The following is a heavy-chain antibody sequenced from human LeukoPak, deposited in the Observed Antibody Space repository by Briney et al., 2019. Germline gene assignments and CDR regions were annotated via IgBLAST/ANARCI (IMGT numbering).Heavy chain of an antibody. D-gene: IGHD3-22*01. CDR1: GGSISSGGYS. V-gene: IGHV4-30-2*01. Sequence: PSETLSLTCAVSGGSISSGGYSWSWIRQPPGKGLEWIGYIYHNGNTYYSPSLKSRVTISVDRSKNQFSLKLSSVTAADTAVYYCATGPDYYNSSSYYPHYWGQGTLVTVSS. CDR3: ATGPDYYNSSSYYPHY. CDR2: IYHNGNT. J-gene: IGHJ4*02.